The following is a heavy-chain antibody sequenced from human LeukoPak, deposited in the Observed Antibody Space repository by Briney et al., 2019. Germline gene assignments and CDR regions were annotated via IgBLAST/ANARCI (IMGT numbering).Heavy chain of an antibody. CDR2: ISSSGSTI. D-gene: IGHD1-26*01. J-gene: IGHJ4*02. CDR1: GFTFSSYE. Sequence: PGGSLRLSCAASGFTFSSYEMNWVRQAPGKGLEWVSYISSSGSTIYYADSVKGRFTISRDNAKNSLYLQMNSLRAEDTAVYYCARVTVVGALIYYWGQGTLVTVSS. V-gene: IGHV3-48*03. CDR3: ARVTVVGALIYY.